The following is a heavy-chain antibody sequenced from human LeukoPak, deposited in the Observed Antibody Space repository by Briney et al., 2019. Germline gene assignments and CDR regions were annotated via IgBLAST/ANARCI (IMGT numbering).Heavy chain of an antibody. CDR1: GFTFGSYW. V-gene: IGHV3-74*01. CDR2: INPDGSST. CDR3: ARNLGGGRSS. J-gene: IGHJ5*02. Sequence: GGSLRLSCAASGFTFGSYWMHWVRQAPGKGLVWVSRINPDGSSTTYTDSVKGRFTVSRDNAKNTLWLQMNSLRAEDTAVYYCARNLGGGRSSWGQGTLVTVSS. D-gene: IGHD3-16*01.